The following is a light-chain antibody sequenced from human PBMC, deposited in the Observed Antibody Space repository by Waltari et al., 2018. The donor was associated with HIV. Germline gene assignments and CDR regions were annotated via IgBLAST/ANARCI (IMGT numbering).Light chain of an antibody. V-gene: IGLV1-40*01. CDR1: SSNIGAGFE. Sequence: QSVLTQPPSVSGAPGQRVTISCTGSSSNIGAGFEVHWYQQLPGTAPNLLIYANNNRPSGVPDRFSGSKAATSASLAITELQAEDEADYYCQSYDSSLRGYAFGTGTKVSVL. CDR3: QSYDSSLRGYA. J-gene: IGLJ1*01. CDR2: ANN.